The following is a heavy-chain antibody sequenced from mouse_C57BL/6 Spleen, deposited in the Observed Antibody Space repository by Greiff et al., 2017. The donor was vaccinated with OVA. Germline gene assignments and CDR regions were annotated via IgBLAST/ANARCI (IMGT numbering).Heavy chain of an antibody. CDR3: ARGYYGNHYFDY. CDR2: ISSGSSTI. CDR1: GFTFSDYG. Sequence: EVQLMESGGGLVKPGGSLKLSCAASGFTFSDYGMHWVRQAPEKGLEWVAYISSGSSTIYYADTVKGRFTISRDNAKNTLFLQMTSLRSEDTAMYYCARGYYGNHYFDYWGQGTTLTVSS. J-gene: IGHJ2*01. D-gene: IGHD2-1*01. V-gene: IGHV5-17*01.